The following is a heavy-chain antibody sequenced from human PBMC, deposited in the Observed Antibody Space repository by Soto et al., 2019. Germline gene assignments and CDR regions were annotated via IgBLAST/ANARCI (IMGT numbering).Heavy chain of an antibody. D-gene: IGHD3-16*01. J-gene: IGHJ4*02. CDR2: VDPNSGAT. CDR3: ARDNYGPLDY. V-gene: IGHV1-2*02. CDR1: GYSFTAFY. Sequence: QVQLVQSGAEMKKPGASVKVSCRPSGYSFTAFYIHWVRQAPGQGLEWMGWVDPNSGATRNAQNFKGRVTMTRDTSTSTVYMELNWLRSDDTAVYYGARDNYGPLDYWGQGTLVTVSS.